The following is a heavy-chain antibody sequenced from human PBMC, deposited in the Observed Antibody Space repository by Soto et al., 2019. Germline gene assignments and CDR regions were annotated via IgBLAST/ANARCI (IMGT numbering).Heavy chain of an antibody. J-gene: IGHJ4*02. V-gene: IGHV4-59*08. D-gene: IGHD3-9*01. CDR2: IYYSGST. CDR3: ARQDDILTGVDY. CDR1: GGSISSYY. Sequence: PSETLSLTCTVSGGSISSYYWSWIRQPPGKGLEWIGYIYYSGSTNYNPSLKSRVTISVDTSKNHYSLKLSSVSAADTAVYYCARQDDILTGVDYWGQGTLVTVSS.